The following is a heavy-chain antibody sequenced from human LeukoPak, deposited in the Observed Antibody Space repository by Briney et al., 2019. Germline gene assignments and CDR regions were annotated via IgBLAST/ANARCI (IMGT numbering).Heavy chain of an antibody. CDR3: ARVPSF. V-gene: IGHV3-21*01. CDR2: ISSSSSYI. Sequence: GGSLRLSCAASGFTFSSYSMNWVRQAPGKGLEWVSSISSSSSYIYYAHSVKGRFTISRDNAKNSLYLQMNRLRAEDTAVYSCARVPSFGGQGTPVTVSS. D-gene: IGHD3-10*01. CDR1: GFTFSSYS. J-gene: IGHJ6*01.